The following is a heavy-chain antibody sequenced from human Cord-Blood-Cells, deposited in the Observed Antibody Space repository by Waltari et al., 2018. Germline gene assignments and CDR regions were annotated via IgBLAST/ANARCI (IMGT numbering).Heavy chain of an antibody. Sequence: EVQLVESGGVVVQPGGSLRLSCAASGFTLDDYTMPWVRQGPGKGLEWVSLISWDWSSTNYADSLKCRFTISRDNSKNSLYLQMNSLRTEDTALYYCAKEGEMGSGSSNEYFQHWGQGTLVTVSS. J-gene: IGHJ1*01. D-gene: IGHD6-6*01. CDR3: AKEGEMGSGSSNEYFQH. CDR2: ISWDWSST. V-gene: IGHV3-43*01. CDR1: GFTLDDYT.